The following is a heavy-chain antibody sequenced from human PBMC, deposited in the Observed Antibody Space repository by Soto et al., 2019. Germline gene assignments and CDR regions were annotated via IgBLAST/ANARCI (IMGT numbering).Heavy chain of an antibody. J-gene: IGHJ3*02. CDR3: ARAYNYYDSSGYLNDTFDI. CDR2: IYYSGST. D-gene: IGHD3-22*01. V-gene: IGHV4-31*03. CDR1: GGSISSGGYY. Sequence: QVQLQESGPGLVKPSQTLSLTCTVSGGSISSGGYYWSWIRQHPGKGLEWIGYIYYSGSTYYNPSLKSRVTISVDTSKNQFSLKLSTVTAADTAVHYCARAYNYYDSSGYLNDTFDIWGQGTMVTVSS.